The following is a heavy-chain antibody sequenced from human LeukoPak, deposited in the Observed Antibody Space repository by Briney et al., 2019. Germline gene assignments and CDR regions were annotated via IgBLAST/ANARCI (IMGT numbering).Heavy chain of an antibody. V-gene: IGHV1-24*01. CDR3: ATPTYRGSDLGFDY. CDR1: GYTLTELS. CDR2: FDPDNGET. Sequence: ASVKVSCKVSGYTLTELSMNWVRQAPGTGLGWLGGFDPDNGETTYAQKFHSRVTITEDTSTDTAYMELSSLRSEDTAVYYCATPTYRGSDLGFDYWGQGTLVTVSS. J-gene: IGHJ4*02. D-gene: IGHD5-12*01.